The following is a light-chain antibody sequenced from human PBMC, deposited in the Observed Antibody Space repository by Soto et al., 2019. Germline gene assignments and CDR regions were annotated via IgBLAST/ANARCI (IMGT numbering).Light chain of an antibody. CDR1: SSDFGNYNL. CDR3: SSYTTIKTVV. V-gene: IGLV2-14*02. CDR2: EVS. Sequence: QSVLTQPASVSGSPGQSITISCTGTSSDFGNYNLVSWYQQHPGKVPKLILFEVSNRPSGISDRFSGFKSANTAYLTISGVQPEDEADYHCSSYTTIKTVVFGGGTKLTVL. J-gene: IGLJ2*01.